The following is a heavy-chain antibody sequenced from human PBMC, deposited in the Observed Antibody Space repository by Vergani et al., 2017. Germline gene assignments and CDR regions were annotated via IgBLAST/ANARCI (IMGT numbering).Heavy chain of an antibody. V-gene: IGHV3-11*05. CDR2: ISSSSSYT. CDR3: ARGGYQLLEDWFDP. Sequence: QVQLVESGGGLVKPGGSLRLSCAASGFTFSDYYMSWIRQAPGKGLEWVSYISSSSSYTNYADSVKGRFTISRDNAKNSLDLQMNSLRAEDTAVYYCARGGYQLLEDWFDPWGQGTLVTVSS. J-gene: IGHJ5*02. CDR1: GFTFSDYY. D-gene: IGHD2-2*01.